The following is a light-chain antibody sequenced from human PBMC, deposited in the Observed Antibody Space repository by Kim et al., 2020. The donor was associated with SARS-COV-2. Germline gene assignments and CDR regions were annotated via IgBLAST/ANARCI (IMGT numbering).Light chain of an antibody. V-gene: IGKV1-39*01. CDR2: LTS. CDR3: QQSYITPLT. Sequence: SASVGDRVTITCRASQSINNYLNWYQQNPGKAPKLLIYLTSNLQSGVPSRFSGSGSGTDFTLTISSLQPEDFTFYYCQQSYITPLTFGGGTKVDIK. CDR1: QSINNY. J-gene: IGKJ4*01.